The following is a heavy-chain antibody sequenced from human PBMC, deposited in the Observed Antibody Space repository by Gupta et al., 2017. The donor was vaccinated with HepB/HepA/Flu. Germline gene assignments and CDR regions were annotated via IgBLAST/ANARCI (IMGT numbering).Heavy chain of an antibody. CDR3: ARDGTGMSRGAFDI. CDR2: IWYDGSNK. D-gene: IGHD1-1*01. CDR1: GFTFSSYG. Sequence: QVQLVESGGGVVQPGRSLRLSCAASGFTFSSYGMHWVRQAPGKGLEWVAVIWYDGSNKYYADSVKGRFTISRDNSKNTLYLQMNSLRAEDTAVYYCARDGTGMSRGAFDIWGQGTMVTVSS. V-gene: IGHV3-33*01. J-gene: IGHJ3*02.